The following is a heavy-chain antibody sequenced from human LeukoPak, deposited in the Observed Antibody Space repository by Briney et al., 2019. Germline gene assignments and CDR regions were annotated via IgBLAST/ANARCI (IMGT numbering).Heavy chain of an antibody. CDR3: ARDTSPSSRSSYFDALDM. V-gene: IGHV3-7*01. Sequence: GGSLRLSCATSGVTFSNDWMTWVHQAEGKGLEWVANIKQDGSQKNYVDSVKGRFTISRDNTKKSLFLQMNSLRAEDTGIYYCARDTSPSSRSSYFDALDMWGQGTMVTVSS. CDR1: GVTFSNDW. CDR2: IKQDGSQK. J-gene: IGHJ3*02. D-gene: IGHD6-13*01.